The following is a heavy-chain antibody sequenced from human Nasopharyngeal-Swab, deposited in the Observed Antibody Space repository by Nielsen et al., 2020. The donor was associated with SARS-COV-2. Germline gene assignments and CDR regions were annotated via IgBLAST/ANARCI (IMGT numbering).Heavy chain of an antibody. Sequence: SETLSLTCTVSGVSITSQYWSWIRQPPGKGLEWIGYISHNSGTSYNPSLKSRVTMFMDTSKNQFSLRLTSVTAADTAVYYCAKEGATGWFDSWGQGTLVTVSS. V-gene: IGHV4-59*11. J-gene: IGHJ5*01. CDR1: GVSITSQY. CDR2: ISHNSGT. CDR3: AKEGATGWFDS.